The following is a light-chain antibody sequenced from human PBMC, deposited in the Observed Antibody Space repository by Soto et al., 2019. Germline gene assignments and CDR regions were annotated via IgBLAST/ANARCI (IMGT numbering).Light chain of an antibody. V-gene: IGLV2-14*01. CDR3: QSYDTRLSGYV. J-gene: IGLJ1*01. CDR2: EVS. Sequence: QSALTQAASVSGSPGQSITISCTGTSSDVGAYHFISWYQQHPGKAPKLLIFEVSRRPSGVSDRFSGSKSGNTASLTISGLQADDEADYHCQSYDTRLSGYVFGTGTKVTVL. CDR1: SSDVGAYHF.